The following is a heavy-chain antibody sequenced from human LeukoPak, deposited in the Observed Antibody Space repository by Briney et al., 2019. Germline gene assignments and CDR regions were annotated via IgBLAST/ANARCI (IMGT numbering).Heavy chain of an antibody. CDR2: ISSSGSTT. J-gene: IGHJ4*02. CDR3: AEKKNSYFDY. V-gene: IGHV3-23*01. Sequence: GGSLRLSCAASGFTFSSYAMSWVRQVPGKGLEWLSAISSSGSTTYYADSVKGRFTISRDNSKNTLYLQMNSLRAEDTAVYYCAEKKNSYFDYWGQGTLVTVSS. D-gene: IGHD1-7*01. CDR1: GFTFSSYA.